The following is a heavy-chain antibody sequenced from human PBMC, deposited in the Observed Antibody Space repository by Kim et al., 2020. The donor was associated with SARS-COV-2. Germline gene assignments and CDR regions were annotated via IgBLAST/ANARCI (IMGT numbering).Heavy chain of an antibody. D-gene: IGHD2-2*02. CDR2: ISYDGSNK. CDR3: ARDSNRFDIVVVPAAIGLDY. CDR1: GFTFSSYA. V-gene: IGHV3-30*04. Sequence: GGSLRLSCAASGFTFSSYAMHWVRQAPGKGLEWVAVISYDGSNKYYADSVKGRFTISRDNSKNTLYLQMNSLRAEDTAVYYCARDSNRFDIVVVPAAIGLDYWGQGTLVTVSS. J-gene: IGHJ4*02.